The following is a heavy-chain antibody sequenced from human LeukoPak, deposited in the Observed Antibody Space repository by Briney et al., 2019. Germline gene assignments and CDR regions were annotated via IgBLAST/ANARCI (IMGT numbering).Heavy chain of an antibody. CDR2: IFYTGSP. Sequence: SETLSLTCSVSGGSITNSTYYWAWVRQPPGKGLEWIGNIFYTGSPYYNPSLKSRVTISVDTSKNQFSLRLNSVTAADTALYYCARDCSGGSCYSGIDYWGQGTLVTVSS. CDR3: ARDCSGGSCYSGIDY. CDR1: GGSITNSTYY. J-gene: IGHJ4*02. V-gene: IGHV4-39*02. D-gene: IGHD2-15*01.